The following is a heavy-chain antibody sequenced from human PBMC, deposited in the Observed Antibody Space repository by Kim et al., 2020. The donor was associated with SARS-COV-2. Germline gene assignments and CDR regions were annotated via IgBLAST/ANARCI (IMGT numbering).Heavy chain of an antibody. J-gene: IGHJ4*02. CDR3: VRDLGVSKYFDY. D-gene: IGHD2-8*01. V-gene: IGHV3-33*01. CDR1: GFDFSTYG. Sequence: GGSLRLSCTASGFDFSTYGMHWVRQAPGKGLEWVAVIGHVGNSIFYGDSVRGRFSISRDNSKNTLYLRIDSPRAEDTGMYYCVRDLGVSKYFDYWGQGTLVTVSS. CDR2: IGHVGNSI.